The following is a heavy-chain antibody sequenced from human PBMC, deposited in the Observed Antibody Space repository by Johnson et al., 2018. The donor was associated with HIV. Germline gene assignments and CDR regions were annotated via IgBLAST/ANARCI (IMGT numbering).Heavy chain of an antibody. CDR2: ISYDGSNK. CDR3: AKDRNWGRLFDGSDI. J-gene: IGHJ3*02. V-gene: IGHV3-30*04. CDR1: GFTFSSYA. D-gene: IGHD7-27*01. Sequence: VQLVESGGGLVQPGGSLRLSCAASGFTFSSYAMHWVRQAPGKGLEWVAVISYDGSNKYYADSVKGRFTISRDNSKNTLYLQMNSLRPEDTAVYYCAKDRNWGRLFDGSDIWGRGTMVTVSS.